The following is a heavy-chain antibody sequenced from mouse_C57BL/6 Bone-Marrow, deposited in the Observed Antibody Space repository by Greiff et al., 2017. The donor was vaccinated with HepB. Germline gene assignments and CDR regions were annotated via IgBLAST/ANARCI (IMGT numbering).Heavy chain of an antibody. CDR2: IDPSDSET. V-gene: IGHV1-52*01. CDR3: ARRGDYDYDDY. CDR1: GYTFTSYW. Sequence: QVQLQQPGAELVRPGSSVKLSCKASGYTFTSYWMHWVKQRPIQGLEWIGNIDPSDSETHYNQKFKDKATLTVDKSSSTAYMQLSSLTSEDSAVYYCARRGDYDYDDYWGQGTTLTGSS. D-gene: IGHD2-4*01. J-gene: IGHJ2*01.